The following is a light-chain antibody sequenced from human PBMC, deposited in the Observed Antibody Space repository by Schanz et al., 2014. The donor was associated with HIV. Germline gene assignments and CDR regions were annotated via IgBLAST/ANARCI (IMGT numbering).Light chain of an antibody. V-gene: IGKV3-15*01. CDR1: QTVSNN. CDR2: GAS. CDR3: QQYGNSPRT. J-gene: IGKJ1*01. Sequence: EIVMTQSPGTLSVSPGERATLSCRASQTVSNNLAWYQQKPGQAPRLLIYGASTRVTGIPARFSGSGSGTDFTLTISRLEPEDFAVYYCQQYGNSPRTFGQGTKVEI.